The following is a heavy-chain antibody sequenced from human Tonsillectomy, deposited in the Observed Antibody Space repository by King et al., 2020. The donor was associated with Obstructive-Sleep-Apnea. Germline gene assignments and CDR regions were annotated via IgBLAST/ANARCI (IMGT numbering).Heavy chain of an antibody. V-gene: IGHV3-21*01. CDR3: TSALGSRALRDNWFDL. J-gene: IGHJ5*02. Sequence: VQLVESGGGLVKPGGSLRLSCAASGFIFSDYDMNWVRRAPGKGLEWGSSITTISHYIYYADSVKGRFTISRDNANNLVYLQMSSLRAEDTAMYYCTSALGSRALRDNWFDLWGQGTLVTVSS. CDR1: GFIFSDYD. CDR2: ITTISHYI. D-gene: IGHD3-10*01.